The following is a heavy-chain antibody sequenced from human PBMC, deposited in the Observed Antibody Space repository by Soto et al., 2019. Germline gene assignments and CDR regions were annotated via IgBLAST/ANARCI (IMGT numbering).Heavy chain of an antibody. J-gene: IGHJ3*02. V-gene: IGHV4-34*01. CDR2: INHSGST. CDR1: GGSFSGYY. CDR3: ARGTPSSGWSFDAFDI. Sequence: SETLSLTCAVYGGSFSGYYWSWIRQPPGKGLEWIGEINHSGSTNYNPSLKSRVTISVDTSKNQFSLKLSSVTAADTAVYYCARGTPSSGWSFDAFDIWGQGTMVTVSS. D-gene: IGHD6-19*01.